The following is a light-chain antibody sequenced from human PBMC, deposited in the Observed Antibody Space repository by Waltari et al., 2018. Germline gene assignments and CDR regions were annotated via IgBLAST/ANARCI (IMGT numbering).Light chain of an antibody. CDR3: QQSYSIPRIT. V-gene: IGKV1-39*01. CDR2: GAS. Sequence: DIQMTQAPSSLSASVGDRVTITCRASQSITTYLNWYQEKPGKAPKLLIYGASSLQSGVPSRFSGSGSGTDFTLTISSLQPEDFATYYCQQSYSIPRITFGQGTRLEIK. CDR1: QSITTY. J-gene: IGKJ5*01.